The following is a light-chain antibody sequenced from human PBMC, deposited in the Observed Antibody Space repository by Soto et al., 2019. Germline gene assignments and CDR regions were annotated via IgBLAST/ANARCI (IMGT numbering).Light chain of an antibody. J-gene: IGKJ2*01. Sequence: DIQLTQSPSFLSASVGDRVTVTCRASQGITSYLAWYQQKPGQAPKLLIYAASTWQSGVPSRFSGGGSGTDFTLTISSLQPEDFATYYCQQVDSYPYTFGQGTTLEIK. CDR1: QGITSY. CDR3: QQVDSYPYT. V-gene: IGKV1-9*01. CDR2: AAS.